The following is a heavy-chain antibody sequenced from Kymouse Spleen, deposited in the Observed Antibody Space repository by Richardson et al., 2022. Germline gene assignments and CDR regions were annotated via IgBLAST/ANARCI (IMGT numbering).Heavy chain of an antibody. J-gene: IGHJ3*02. CDR1: GFTFSGSA. CDR2: IRSKANSYAT. CDR3: TRPYSSGWSDAFDI. D-gene: IGHD6-19*01. Sequence: EVQLVESGGGLVQPGGSLKLSCAASGFTFSGSAMHWVRQASGKGLEWVGRIRSKANSYATAYAASVKGRFTISRDDSKNTAYLQMNSLKTEDTAVYYCTRPYSSGWSDAFDIWGQGTMVTVSS. V-gene: IGHV3-73*02.